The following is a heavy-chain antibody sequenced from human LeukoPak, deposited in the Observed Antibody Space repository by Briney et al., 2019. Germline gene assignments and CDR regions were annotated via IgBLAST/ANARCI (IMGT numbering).Heavy chain of an antibody. V-gene: IGHV1-18*01. CDR2: ISAYNGNT. D-gene: IGHD5-24*01. CDR3: ARVRDGYNDAYDI. Sequence: GASVKVSCKASGYTFTSYGISWVRQAPGQGLEWMGWISAYNGNTNYAQKLQGRVTMTTDTSTSSVYMELSSLISADTAVYYCARVRDGYNDAYDIWGQGTMVTVTS. J-gene: IGHJ3*02. CDR1: GYTFTSYG.